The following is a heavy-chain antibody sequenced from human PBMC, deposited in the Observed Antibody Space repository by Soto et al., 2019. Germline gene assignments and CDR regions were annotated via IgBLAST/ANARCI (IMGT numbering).Heavy chain of an antibody. D-gene: IGHD3-3*01. Sequence: ASVTVYCKASGYTFTSDGISWVRQDTGQGLEWMGWISAYNGNTNYAQKLQGRVTMTTDTSTSTAYMELRSLRSDDTALYLSERTAVVIIGAYDTRGEGTIV. CDR3: ERTAVVIIGAYDT. J-gene: IGHJ3*02. CDR2: ISAYNGNT. V-gene: IGHV1-18*04. CDR1: GYTFTSDG.